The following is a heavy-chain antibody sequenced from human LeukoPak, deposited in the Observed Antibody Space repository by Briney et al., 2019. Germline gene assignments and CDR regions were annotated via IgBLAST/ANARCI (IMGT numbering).Heavy chain of an antibody. V-gene: IGHV4-34*01. J-gene: IGHJ4*02. Sequence: PSETLSLTCAVYGGSFSGYYWSWIRQPPGKGLEWIGEINHSGSTNYNPPLKSRVTISVDTSKNQFSLKLSSVTAADTAVYYCARSLRNTAFDYWGQGTLVTVSS. CDR3: ARSLRNTAFDY. D-gene: IGHD2-2*02. CDR1: GGSFSGYY. CDR2: INHSGST.